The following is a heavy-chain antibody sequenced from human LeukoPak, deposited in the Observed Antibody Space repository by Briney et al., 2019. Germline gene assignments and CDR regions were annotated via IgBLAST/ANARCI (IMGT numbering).Heavy chain of an antibody. J-gene: IGHJ4*02. D-gene: IGHD4-17*01. CDR1: GFTFSDYA. Sequence: GGSLRLSCTASGFTFSDYAMSWVRQAPGKGLEWVGFIRSKAYGGTTEYAASVKGRFTISRDDSKSIAYVQMNSLKTEDTAVYYCTRDLKDYEFYFDYWGQGTLVTVSS. V-gene: IGHV3-49*04. CDR2: IRSKAYGGTT. CDR3: TRDLKDYEFYFDY.